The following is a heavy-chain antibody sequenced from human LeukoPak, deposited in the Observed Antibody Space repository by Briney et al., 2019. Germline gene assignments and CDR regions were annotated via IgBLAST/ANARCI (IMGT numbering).Heavy chain of an antibody. Sequence: ASVKFSCKASGYTFTSYYMHWVRQAPGQGLEWMGIINPSGGSTSYAQKFQGRVTMTRDTSTSTVYMELSRLRSDDTAVYYCARGGTEWLRFLGYWGQGTLVTVSS. J-gene: IGHJ4*02. CDR2: INPSGGST. V-gene: IGHV1-46*01. CDR3: ARGGTEWLRFLGY. D-gene: IGHD5-12*01. CDR1: GYTFTSYY.